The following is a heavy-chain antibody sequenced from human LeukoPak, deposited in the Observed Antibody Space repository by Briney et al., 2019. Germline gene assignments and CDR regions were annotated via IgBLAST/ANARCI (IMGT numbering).Heavy chain of an antibody. Sequence: GASVKVSCKASGYTFTSYGISWVRQAPGQGLEWMGWISAYNGNTNYAQKFQGRVTMTRDTSVSTAYMELSRLRSDDTAVYYCARDLTEYFLTLALEYYFDYWGQGTLVTVSS. CDR2: ISAYNGNT. CDR1: GYTFTSYG. V-gene: IGHV1-18*01. CDR3: ARDLTEYFLTLALEYYFDY. D-gene: IGHD1-1*01. J-gene: IGHJ4*02.